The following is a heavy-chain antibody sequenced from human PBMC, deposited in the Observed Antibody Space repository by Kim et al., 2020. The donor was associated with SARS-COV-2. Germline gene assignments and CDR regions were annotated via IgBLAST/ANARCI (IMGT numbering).Heavy chain of an antibody. CDR2: IYPGDSDT. CDR3: ARRVSGTNGLGYYYYMDV. CDR1: GYSFTSYW. Sequence: GESLKISCKGSGYSFTSYWIGWVRQMPGKGLEWMGIIYPGDSDTRYSPSFQGQVTISADKSISTAYLQWSSLKASDTAMYYCARRVSGTNGLGYYYYMDVWGKGTTVTVSS. D-gene: IGHD1-7*01. J-gene: IGHJ6*03. V-gene: IGHV5-51*01.